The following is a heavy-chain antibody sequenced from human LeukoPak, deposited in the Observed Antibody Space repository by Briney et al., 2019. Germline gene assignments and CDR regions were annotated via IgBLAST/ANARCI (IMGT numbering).Heavy chain of an antibody. J-gene: IGHJ4*02. V-gene: IGHV3-30*03. CDR2: ISYDGSNK. Sequence: GGSLRLSCAASGFTFSSYGMHWVRQAPGKGLEWVAVISYDGSNKYYADSVKGRFTISRDNSKNTLYLQMNSLRAEDTAVYYCARLPAKIAAAADDWGQGTLVTVSS. D-gene: IGHD6-13*01. CDR1: GFTFSSYG. CDR3: ARLPAKIAAAADD.